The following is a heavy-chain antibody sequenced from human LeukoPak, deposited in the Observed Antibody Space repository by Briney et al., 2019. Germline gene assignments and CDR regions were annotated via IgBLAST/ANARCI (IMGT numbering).Heavy chain of an antibody. CDR2: ISGSSSTI. CDR3: ARDII. J-gene: IGHJ4*02. V-gene: IGHV3-48*01. D-gene: IGHD1-14*01. CDR1: GFTFSSYS. Sequence: GGSLRLSCAASGFTFSSYSMNWVRQAPGKGLEWVSYISGSSSTIYYADSVKGRFTISRDNVKNSLHLQMNSLRVEDTAVYYCARDIIWGQGTLVTVSS.